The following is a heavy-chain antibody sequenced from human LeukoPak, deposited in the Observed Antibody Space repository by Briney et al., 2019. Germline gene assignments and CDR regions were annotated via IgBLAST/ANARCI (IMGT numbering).Heavy chain of an antibody. CDR2: IDPSDSYT. Sequence: GESLKISCKGSGYSFTTYWITWVRQMPRKGLEWMGRIDPSDSYTKNSPSFQGHVSISADKSISTAYLQWSSLKASDTAMYYCGRLDMTRGVFIDYWGQGTLVTVSS. V-gene: IGHV5-10-1*01. CDR3: GRLDMTRGVFIDY. J-gene: IGHJ4*02. CDR1: GYSFTTYW. D-gene: IGHD3-10*01.